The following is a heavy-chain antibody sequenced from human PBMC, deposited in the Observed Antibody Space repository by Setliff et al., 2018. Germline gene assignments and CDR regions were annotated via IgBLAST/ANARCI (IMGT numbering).Heavy chain of an antibody. CDR1: GYTFTSYD. D-gene: IGHD3-3*01. CDR2: MNPNSGNT. V-gene: IGHV1-8*03. CDR3: ARGGGQIHYDFWSGYFSDPQPNYYYHMDV. J-gene: IGHJ6*03. Sequence: ASVKVSCKASGYTFTSYDINWVRQATGQGLEWMGWMNPNSGNTGYAQKFQGRVTITRNTSISTAYMELSSLRSEDTAVYYCARGGGQIHYDFWSGYFSDPQPNYYYHMDVWGKGTTVTVSS.